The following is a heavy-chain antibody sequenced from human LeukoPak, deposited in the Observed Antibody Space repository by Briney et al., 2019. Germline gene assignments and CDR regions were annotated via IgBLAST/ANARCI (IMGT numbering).Heavy chain of an antibody. CDR1: GFTFSSYW. CDR2: INLDGSEK. Sequence: GGSLRLSCTASGFTFSSYWMSWARQAPGKGLEWVANINLDGSEKNYVDSVKGRFTISRDNARKSLYLQMNSLRAEDTAVYYCARDPLALHYYYYMDVWGIGTTDTVSS. J-gene: IGHJ6*03. V-gene: IGHV3-7*01. CDR3: ARDPLALHYYYYMDV.